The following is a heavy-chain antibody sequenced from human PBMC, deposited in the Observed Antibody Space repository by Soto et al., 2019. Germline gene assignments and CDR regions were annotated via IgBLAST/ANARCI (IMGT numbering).Heavy chain of an antibody. J-gene: IGHJ4*02. CDR2: VYYSGTT. D-gene: IGHD4-17*01. V-gene: IGHV4-61*01. CDR1: GGSVSNKTYY. CDR3: ARTTAVPNTLRSRYFFDY. Sequence: QVQLQESGPGLLKPSETLSLTCSVSGGSVSNKTYYWSWIRQPPGKRLEWIGYVYYSGTTNYNPSLKSRVTISVDLSKNQFSLRLSSVTTAATALYYCARTTAVPNTLRSRYFFDYWGQGTLVTVSS.